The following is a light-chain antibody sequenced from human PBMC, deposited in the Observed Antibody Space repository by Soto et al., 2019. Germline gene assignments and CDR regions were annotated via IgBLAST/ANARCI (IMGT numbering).Light chain of an antibody. CDR2: DVS. V-gene: IGLV2-14*01. CDR3: SSYTRSSTVV. Sequence: QSDLTQPASVSGSPGQSITISCTGTSSDVGGYNYVSWYQQHPGKAPKLMIYDVSNRPSGVSNRFSGSKSGNTASLTISGLQAEDESDYYCSSYTRSSTVVFGGGTKLTVL. CDR1: SSDVGGYNY. J-gene: IGLJ2*01.